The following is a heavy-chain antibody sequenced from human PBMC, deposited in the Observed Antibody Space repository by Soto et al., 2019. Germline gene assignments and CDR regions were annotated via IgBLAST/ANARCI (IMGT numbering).Heavy chain of an antibody. D-gene: IGHD6-13*01. Sequence: GGSLRLSCAASGFTVSSNYLSWVRQAPGKGLEWVSVIYSGGSTYYADSVKGRFTISRHNSKNTLYLQMNSLRAEDTAVYYCARIAAAGPYYFDPWGQGTLVTVSS. CDR2: IYSGGST. CDR3: ARIAAAGPYYFDP. CDR1: GFTVSSNY. V-gene: IGHV3-53*04. J-gene: IGHJ5*02.